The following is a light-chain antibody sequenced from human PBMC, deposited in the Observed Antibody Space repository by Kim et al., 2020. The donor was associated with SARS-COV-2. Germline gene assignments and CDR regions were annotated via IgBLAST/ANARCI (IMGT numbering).Light chain of an antibody. V-gene: IGKV1-39*01. CDR3: QQSYSTPYT. CDR1: QSISSY. Sequence: SASVGDRITITCQASQSISSYLNLYQQKPGKAPKLLIYAAASLYSGVPSRFSGSGSGTDFTLTISSLQPEDFATYYCQQSYSTPYTFGQGTKLEI. J-gene: IGKJ2*01. CDR2: AAA.